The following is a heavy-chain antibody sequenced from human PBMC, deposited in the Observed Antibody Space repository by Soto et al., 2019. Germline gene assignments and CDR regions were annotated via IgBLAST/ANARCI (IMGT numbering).Heavy chain of an antibody. J-gene: IGHJ4*02. Sequence: PSETLSLTCSVSGESITSSSYFWSWIRLSPGRGLEYIGYIFYDGKTKYNPSVESRVTMSMDTSKGKYSLSLTSVTAADTAVYYCARMSRTINYWGRGILVTVSS. CDR1: GESITSSSYF. V-gene: IGHV4-61*01. CDR2: IFYDGKT. CDR3: ARMSRTINY. D-gene: IGHD3-9*01.